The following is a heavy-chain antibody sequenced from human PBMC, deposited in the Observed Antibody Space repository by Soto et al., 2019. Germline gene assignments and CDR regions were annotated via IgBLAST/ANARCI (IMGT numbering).Heavy chain of an antibody. V-gene: IGHV3-11*04. CDR1: GFTFSDYY. Sequence: GGSLRLSCAASGFTFSDYYMTWIRQAPGKXLEWVSYISSSGSNIYYADSVKGRSTISRDNAKNSLYLQMNSLRPEDTGVYYCARVTPGNNLYYFSGLDFWGQGTSVTVSS. CDR2: ISSSGSNI. J-gene: IGHJ6*02. D-gene: IGHD1-1*01. CDR3: ARVTPGNNLYYFSGLDF.